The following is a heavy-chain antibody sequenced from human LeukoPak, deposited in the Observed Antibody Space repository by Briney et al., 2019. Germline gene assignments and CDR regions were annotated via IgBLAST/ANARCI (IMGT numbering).Heavy chain of an antibody. CDR2: IYYSGST. V-gene: IGHV4-59*08. Sequence: SETLSLTCTVSGESISGFYWNWIRQPPGKGLEWLGYIYYSGSTNYNPSLKSRVTISIDTSKNQFSLRLKSMTAADTAVYYCARRGPGGRAFDIWGQGTMVPVSS. D-gene: IGHD3-10*01. CDR1: GESISGFY. J-gene: IGHJ3*02. CDR3: ARRGPGGRAFDI.